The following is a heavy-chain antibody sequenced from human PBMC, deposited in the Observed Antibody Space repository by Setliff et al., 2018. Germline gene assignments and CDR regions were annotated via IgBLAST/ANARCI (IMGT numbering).Heavy chain of an antibody. J-gene: IGHJ6*02. CDR3: ARDRQYCSSPTCYSSYFYYYGMDV. Sequence: SETLSLTCTASGGSISSGGYYWSWVRQPPGKGLEWIGEIYHSGSTNYNPSLKSRVTISVDTSKNQFSLKLSSVTAADTAVYYCARDRQYCSSPTCYSSYFYYYGMDVWGQGTTVTVSS. CDR1: GGSISSGGYY. D-gene: IGHD2-2*02. V-gene: IGHV4-39*07. CDR2: IYHSGST.